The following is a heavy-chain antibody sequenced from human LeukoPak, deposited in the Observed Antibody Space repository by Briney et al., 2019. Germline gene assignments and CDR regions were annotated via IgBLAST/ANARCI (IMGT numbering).Heavy chain of an antibody. CDR2: IYHSGRT. CDR3: ARALWQYYYYYYMDV. V-gene: IGHV4-38-2*02. J-gene: IGHJ6*03. Sequence: PSETLSLTCTVSGYSISSGYYWGWIRQPPGKGLEWIGSIYHSGRTFYNPSLKSRVTISVDTSKNQFSLKLSSVTAADTAVYYCARALWQYYYYYYMDVWGKGTTVTVSS. D-gene: IGHD5-18*01. CDR1: GYSISSGYY.